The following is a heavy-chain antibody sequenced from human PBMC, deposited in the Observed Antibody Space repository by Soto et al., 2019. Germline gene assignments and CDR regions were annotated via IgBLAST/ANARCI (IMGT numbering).Heavy chain of an antibody. D-gene: IGHD6-19*01. CDR2: VSYEGNNK. CDR1: GFTFSNYG. J-gene: IGHJ4*02. V-gene: IGHV3-30*18. Sequence: QVQLVETGGGVVQPGRSLRLSCAASGFTFSNYGTHWVRQAPGKGLEWVAIVSYEGNNKYYGDSVKGRFSISRDNSDNTLHLQMNSLRPEDTAVYYCAKDGSVTAVAGSHLDYWGQGTLVTVSS. CDR3: AKDGSVTAVAGSHLDY.